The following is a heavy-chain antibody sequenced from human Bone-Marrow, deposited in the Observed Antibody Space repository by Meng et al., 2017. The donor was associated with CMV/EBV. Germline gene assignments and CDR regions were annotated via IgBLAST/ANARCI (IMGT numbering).Heavy chain of an antibody. CDR2: ISSSGSTL. J-gene: IGHJ3*02. V-gene: IGHV3-11*01. CDR1: GFILSDYY. D-gene: IGHD3-10*01. CDR3: ARDLGYSITMVRGGKAFDI. Sequence: GESLKISCAASGFILSDYYLNWIRQAPGKGLEWVSYISSSGSTLYYADSVKGRFTISRDNAKNSLSLQMNSLRPEDTAVYYCARDLGYSITMVRGGKAFDIWGQGTMVTVSS.